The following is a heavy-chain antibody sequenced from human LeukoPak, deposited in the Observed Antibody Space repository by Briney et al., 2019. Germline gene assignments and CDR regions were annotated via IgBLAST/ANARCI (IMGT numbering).Heavy chain of an antibody. J-gene: IGHJ6*02. V-gene: IGHV3-33*01. Sequence: PGRSLRLSCAASGFTFSSYGMHWVRQAPGKGLEWVAVIWYDGSNKYYAESVKGRFTISRDNFGGMVFLQLNSLRVEDTALYYCARDLHYYVAMDVWGQGTTVTVSS. D-gene: IGHD3-10*02. CDR3: ARDLHYYVAMDV. CDR1: GFTFSSYG. CDR2: IWYDGSNK.